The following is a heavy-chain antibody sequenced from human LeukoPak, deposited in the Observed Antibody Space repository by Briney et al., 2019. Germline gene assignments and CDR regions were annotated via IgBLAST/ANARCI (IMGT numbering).Heavy chain of an antibody. D-gene: IGHD3-22*01. V-gene: IGHV3-23*01. CDR3: AYSSGSDY. CDR2: ISGSGDST. J-gene: IGHJ4*02. Sequence: GGSLRLSRAASGFSFSSYAMNWVRQAPGKGLEWVSLISGSGDSTDYADSVKGRFTISRDNSKNTLYLQMNSLRAEDTAVYYCAYSSGSDYWGQGTLVTVSS. CDR1: GFSFSSYA.